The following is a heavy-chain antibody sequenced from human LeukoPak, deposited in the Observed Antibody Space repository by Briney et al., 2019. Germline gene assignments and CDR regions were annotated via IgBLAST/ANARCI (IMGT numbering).Heavy chain of an antibody. CDR2: ISSVSSHI. CDR3: ARGYRAFDI. CDR1: GFTFSSYS. J-gene: IGHJ3*02. D-gene: IGHD6-13*01. V-gene: IGHV3-21*04. Sequence: GGSLRLSCAASGFTFSSYSMSWVRQAPGKGLEWVALISSVSSHIYYADSVKGRFTISRHNSKHTLYLQMNSLRAEDTAVYYCARGYRAFDIWGQG.